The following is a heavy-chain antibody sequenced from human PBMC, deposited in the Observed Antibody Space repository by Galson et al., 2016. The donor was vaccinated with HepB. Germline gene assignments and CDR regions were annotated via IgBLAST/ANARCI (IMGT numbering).Heavy chain of an antibody. J-gene: IGHJ6*04. CDR3: VQGSTAPAV. Sequence: SLRLSCAASGFIFSQYGMHWVRQAPGKGPEWVAVISDHGKVTYYGNSVKGRFTISRDNSKNTLSLQMNSLRAEDTAVYYCVQGSTAPAVWGKGTTVTVSS. V-gene: IGHV3-30*03. CDR1: GFIFSQYG. D-gene: IGHD1-26*01. CDR2: ISDHGKVT.